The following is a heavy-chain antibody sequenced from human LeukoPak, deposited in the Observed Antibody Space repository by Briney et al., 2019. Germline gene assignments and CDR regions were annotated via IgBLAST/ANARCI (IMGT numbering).Heavy chain of an antibody. Sequence: GGSLRLSCAASGFTFSSYGMHWVRQAPGKGLEWVAIIWDDGSNKVYADSVNGRFIISRDNSKNTLYLQMNSLRAEDTAMYYCARADSSGWYPVYWGQGTLVTVSS. J-gene: IGHJ4*02. CDR1: GFTFSSYG. CDR3: ARADSSGWYPVY. V-gene: IGHV3-33*01. CDR2: IWDDGSNK. D-gene: IGHD6-19*01.